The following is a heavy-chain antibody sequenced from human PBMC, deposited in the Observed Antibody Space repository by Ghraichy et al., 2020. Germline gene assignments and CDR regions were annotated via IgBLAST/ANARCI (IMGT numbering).Heavy chain of an antibody. Sequence: GGSLRLSCAASGFTVSSNYMSWVRQAPGKGLEWVSVIYSGGSAYYADSVKGRFTISRDNSKNTLYLQMNSLRAEDTAVYYCARDLGGAAAYYYYGMDVWGQGTTVTVSS. CDR2: IYSGGSA. D-gene: IGHD6-13*01. CDR1: GFTVSSNY. V-gene: IGHV3-66*01. CDR3: ARDLGGAAAYYYYGMDV. J-gene: IGHJ6*02.